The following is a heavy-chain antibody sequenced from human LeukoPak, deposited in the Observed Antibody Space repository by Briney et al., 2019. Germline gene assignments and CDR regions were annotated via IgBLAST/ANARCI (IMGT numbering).Heavy chain of an antibody. V-gene: IGHV3-30*18. D-gene: IGHD3-22*01. CDR1: GFTFSSYG. J-gene: IGHJ6*02. CDR2: ISYDGSNK. CDR3: AKDPNYYDSSGLGRHGMDV. Sequence: GGSLRLSCAASGFTFSSYGMHWVRQAPGKGLEWVAVISYDGSNKYYADSVKGRFTISRDNSKNTLYLQMNSLRAEDTAVYYCAKDPNYYDSSGLGRHGMDVWGQGTTVTVSS.